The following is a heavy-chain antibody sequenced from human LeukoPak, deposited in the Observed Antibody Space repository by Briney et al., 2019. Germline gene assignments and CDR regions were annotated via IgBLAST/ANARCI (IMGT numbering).Heavy chain of an antibody. Sequence: GSLRLSCAASGFTVSGNYMSWVRQAPGEGLEWVSVIYDGGSTYYAGSVKGRFTISRDNSKNTLYLQMNSLRAEDTAVYYCARGDQFDYWGQGTLVTVSS. D-gene: IGHD2-2*01. CDR3: ARGDQFDY. V-gene: IGHV3-53*01. CDR1: GFTVSGNY. J-gene: IGHJ4*02. CDR2: IYDGGST.